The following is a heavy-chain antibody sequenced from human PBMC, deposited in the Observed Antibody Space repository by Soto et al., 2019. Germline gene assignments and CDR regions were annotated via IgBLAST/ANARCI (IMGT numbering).Heavy chain of an antibody. D-gene: IGHD3-3*01. CDR2: INHSGST. CDR1: GGSISSGTYY. CDR3: ARRPPLRIFGVVPKFNP. J-gene: IGHJ5*02. V-gene: IGHV4-39*07. Sequence: SETLSLTCTVSGGSISSGTYYWSCIRQHQGKGLEWIGEINHSGSTIYNPSLKSRVTISVDTSKNQFSLKLSSVTAADTAVYYCARRPPLRIFGVVPKFNPWGQGTLVTVSS.